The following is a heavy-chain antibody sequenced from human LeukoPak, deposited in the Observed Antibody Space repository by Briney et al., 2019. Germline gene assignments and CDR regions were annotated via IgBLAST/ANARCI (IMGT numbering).Heavy chain of an antibody. J-gene: IGHJ5*02. Sequence: ASVKVSCKASGYTFTGYYMHWVRQAPGQGLEWMGWINPNSGGTNYAQKFQGRVTMTRDTSISTAYKELSRLRVDDTAVYYCARVKGELWFAEEGDNWFDPWGQGSLVTVSS. D-gene: IGHD3-10*01. CDR3: ARVKGELWFAEEGDNWFDP. V-gene: IGHV1-2*02. CDR2: INPNSGGT. CDR1: GYTFTGYY.